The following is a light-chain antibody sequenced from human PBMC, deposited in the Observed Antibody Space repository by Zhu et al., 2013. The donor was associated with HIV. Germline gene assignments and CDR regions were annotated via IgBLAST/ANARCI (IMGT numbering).Light chain of an antibody. J-gene: IGKJ4*01. CDR1: QSINDW. CDR2: KAS. V-gene: IGKV1-5*03. CDR3: QQLKSYPLT. Sequence: DIQMTQSPSTLSASVGDRVTITCRASQSINDWLAWYQHKPGQAPNVLIYKASTLQSGVPSRFSGSGSGTDFTLTISSLQPEDFATYFCQQLKSYPLTFGGGTKVESK.